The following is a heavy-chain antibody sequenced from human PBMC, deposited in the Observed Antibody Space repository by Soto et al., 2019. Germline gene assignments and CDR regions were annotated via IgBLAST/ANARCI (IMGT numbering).Heavy chain of an antibody. CDR1: VFTFISYA. Sequence: GWSLRLSCASSVFTFISYAMSWVRQAPGKGLEWVSAISGSGGSTYYADSVKGRFTISRDNSKNTLYLQMNSLRAEDTAVYYCANLVVAFDYWGQGTLVTVSS. V-gene: IGHV3-23*01. J-gene: IGHJ4*02. CDR3: ANLVVAFDY. D-gene: IGHD3-22*01. CDR2: ISGSGGST.